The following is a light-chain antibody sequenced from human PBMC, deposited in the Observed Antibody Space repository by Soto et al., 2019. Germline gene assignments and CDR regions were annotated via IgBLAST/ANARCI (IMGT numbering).Light chain of an antibody. Sequence: DIQMTQSPSSLSASVGDRVTITFRASQTISTYLNWYQQKPGKAPRLLIYDASSLLSGVPSRFNGSGSGTDFTLTIASLQPGDFSTYYCQQSDSTPYTFGQGTKVDIK. V-gene: IGKV1-39*01. CDR2: DAS. CDR3: QQSDSTPYT. J-gene: IGKJ2*01. CDR1: QTISTY.